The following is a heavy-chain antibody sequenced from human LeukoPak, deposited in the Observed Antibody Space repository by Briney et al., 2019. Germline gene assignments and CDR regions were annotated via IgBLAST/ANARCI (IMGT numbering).Heavy chain of an antibody. CDR3: ARDINGCADY. V-gene: IGHV3-7*01. J-gene: IGHJ4*02. CDR1: GFTFSSHS. CDR2: IKQDGSEK. Sequence: GGSLRLSCAVSGFTFSSHSMTWVRQAPGKGLEWVANIKQDGSEKYYVDSVKGRFTISRDNAKNSLYLQMNSLRAEDTAVYYCARDINGCADYWGQGTLVTVSS. D-gene: IGHD5-24*01.